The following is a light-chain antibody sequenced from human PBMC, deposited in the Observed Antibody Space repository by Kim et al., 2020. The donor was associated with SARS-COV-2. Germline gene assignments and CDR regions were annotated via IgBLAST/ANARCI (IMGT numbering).Light chain of an antibody. J-gene: IGLJ3*02. CDR3: AAWYDSLNGPV. V-gene: IGLV1-44*01. CDR2: SNS. Sequence: GRRVTISGSGSNPNSGSNPVNWYQQLPGTAPRLLIYSNSQRPSGVPDRFSGSKSGTSASLAISGLRSQDEAVYYCAAWYDSLNGPVFGGGTQLTVL. CDR1: NPNSGSNP.